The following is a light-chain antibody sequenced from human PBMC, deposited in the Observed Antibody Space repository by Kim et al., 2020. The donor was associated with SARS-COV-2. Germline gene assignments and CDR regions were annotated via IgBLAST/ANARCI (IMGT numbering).Light chain of an antibody. V-gene: IGKV1-5*03. CDR3: QQYDGNPWA. CDR2: EAP. CDR1: QTIVNW. Sequence: ASVGDRVTITCRASQTIVNWLAWYQQKPGQAPNLLIYEAPILQTGGPSRFSGSRSRTEFTLTISSLQSDDFATYYCQQYDGNPWAFGQGTKVDIK. J-gene: IGKJ1*01.